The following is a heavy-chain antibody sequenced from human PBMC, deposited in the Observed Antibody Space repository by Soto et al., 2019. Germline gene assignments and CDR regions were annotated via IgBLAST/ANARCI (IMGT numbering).Heavy chain of an antibody. D-gene: IGHD1-7*01. CDR1: GFTFSSYA. CDR3: ARDGSFQLPLLIRVYGMDV. CDR2: ISYDGSNK. J-gene: IGHJ6*02. Sequence: PGGSLRLSCAASGFTFSSYAMHWFRQAPGKGLEWVAVISYDGSNKYYADSVKGRFTISRDNSKNTLYLQMNSLRAEDTAVYYCARDGSFQLPLLIRVYGMDVCGQGTTVIASS. V-gene: IGHV3-30-3*01.